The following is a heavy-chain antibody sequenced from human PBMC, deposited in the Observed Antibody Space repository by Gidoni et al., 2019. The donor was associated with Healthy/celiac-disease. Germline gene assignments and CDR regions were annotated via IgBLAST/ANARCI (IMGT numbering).Heavy chain of an antibody. V-gene: IGHV3-64*01. D-gene: IGHD3-3*01. CDR1: GFTFRSYA. CDR2: ISSNGGST. Sequence: EVQLVESGGGLVQPGGSLRLSCAASGFTFRSYAMHWVRQAPGKGLEYVSAISSNGGSTYYANSVKGRFTISRDNSKNTLYLQMGSLRAEDMAVYYCAREAKSITIFGVVTSPGYFDLWGRGTLVTVSS. J-gene: IGHJ2*01. CDR3: AREAKSITIFGVVTSPGYFDL.